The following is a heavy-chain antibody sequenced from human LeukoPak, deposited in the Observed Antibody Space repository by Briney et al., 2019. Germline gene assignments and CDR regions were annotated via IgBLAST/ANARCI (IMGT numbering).Heavy chain of an antibody. CDR3: ARDFGYCSSTSCPPDY. J-gene: IGHJ4*02. CDR1: GYTFTSYG. D-gene: IGHD2-2*01. Sequence: ASVKVSCKASGYTFTSYGISWVRQAPGQGLEWMGWISAYNGNTNYAQKLQGRVTMTTDTSTSTAYMELRSLRSDDTAVYYCARDFGYCSSTSCPPDYRGQGTLVTVSS. V-gene: IGHV1-18*01. CDR2: ISAYNGNT.